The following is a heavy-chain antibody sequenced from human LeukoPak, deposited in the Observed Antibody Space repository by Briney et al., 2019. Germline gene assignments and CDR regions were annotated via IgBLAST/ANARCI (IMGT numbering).Heavy chain of an antibody. CDR2: INHSGST. Sequence: PSETLSLTCAVYGGSFSGYYWSWIRQPPGKGLEWIGEINHSGSTNYNPSLKSQVTISVDTSKNQFSLKLSSVTAADTAVYYCARLWFGEFPYYYYGMDVWGQGTTVTVSS. D-gene: IGHD3-10*01. J-gene: IGHJ6*02. CDR3: ARLWFGEFPYYYYGMDV. CDR1: GGSFSGYY. V-gene: IGHV4-34*01.